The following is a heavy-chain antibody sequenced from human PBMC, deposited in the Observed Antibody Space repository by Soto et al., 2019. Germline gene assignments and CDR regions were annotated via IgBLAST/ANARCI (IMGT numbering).Heavy chain of an antibody. D-gene: IGHD6-6*01. CDR2: IYYSGST. V-gene: IGHV4-31*03. J-gene: IGHJ6*03. CDR1: GGSISSGGYY. Sequence: SETLSLTCTVSGGSISSGGYYWSWIRQHPGKGLEWIGYIYYSGSTYYNPSLKSRVTISVDTSKNQFSLKLSSVTAADTAVYYCARDDRRAARPSYYYYMDVWGKGTTVTVSS. CDR3: ARDDRRAARPSYYYYMDV.